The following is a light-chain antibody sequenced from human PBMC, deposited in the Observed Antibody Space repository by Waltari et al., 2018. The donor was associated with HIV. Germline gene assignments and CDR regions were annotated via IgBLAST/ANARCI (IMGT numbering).Light chain of an antibody. J-gene: IGLJ3*02. CDR3: AAWDGSLNGVV. CDR1: SSNIGSTT. CDR2: SDN. V-gene: IGLV1-44*01. Sequence: QSVLTQPPSASGTPGQRVTISCSGSSSNIGSTTVDWYQQLPGTAPNLLNYSDNQRPSGVPDRFSGSKSGTSASLAISGLQSEDEADYYCAAWDGSLNGVVFGGGTKLTVL.